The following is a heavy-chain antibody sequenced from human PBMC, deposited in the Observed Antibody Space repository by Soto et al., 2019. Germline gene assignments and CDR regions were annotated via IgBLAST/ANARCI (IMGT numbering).Heavy chain of an antibody. Sequence: ASEARSLTCTVSGGPLSRGGYFLSWIRQHPGKGLEWIGYIYYSGSTYYNPSLKSRVTISVDTSKNQFSLKLSSVTAADTAVYYCARHSPDSDWLSQFDYWGQGTLVTVSS. D-gene: IGHD3-9*01. V-gene: IGHV4-31*03. CDR2: IYYSGST. CDR3: ARHSPDSDWLSQFDY. CDR1: GGPLSRGGYF. J-gene: IGHJ4*02.